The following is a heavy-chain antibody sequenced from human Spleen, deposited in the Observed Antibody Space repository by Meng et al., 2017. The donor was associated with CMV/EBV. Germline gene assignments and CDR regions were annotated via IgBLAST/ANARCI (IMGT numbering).Heavy chain of an antibody. J-gene: IGHJ4*02. D-gene: IGHD7-27*01. CDR2: INNTGSTK. V-gene: IGHV3-23*01. CDR3: TKDTGEFDY. CDR1: GISYRRYA. Sequence: LYGAACGISYRRYARRWVRQAPGKGLEWIANINNTGSTKYNADSMRGGSTSAGNNSNKTLYKKITGTAAEKAIEYCGTKDTGEFDYWGQGTLVTVSS.